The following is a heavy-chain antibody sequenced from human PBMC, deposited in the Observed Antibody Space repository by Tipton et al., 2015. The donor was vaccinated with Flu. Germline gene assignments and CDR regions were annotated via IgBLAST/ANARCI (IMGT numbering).Heavy chain of an antibody. V-gene: IGHV4-38-2*02. Sequence: TLSLTCTVSGDSMRRDYFWGWIRQPPGKGLEWIGEINHSGSTNYNPSLKSRVTISVDTSKNQFSLKLSSVTAADTAVYYCAIEGYSSSLNLWGQGTLVTVSS. CDR1: GDSMRRDYF. D-gene: IGHD6-13*01. J-gene: IGHJ4*02. CDR3: AIEGYSSSLNL. CDR2: INHSGST.